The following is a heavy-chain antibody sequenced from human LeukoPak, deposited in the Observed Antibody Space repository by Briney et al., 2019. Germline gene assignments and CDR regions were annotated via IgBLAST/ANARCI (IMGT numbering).Heavy chain of an antibody. Sequence: SETLSLTCAVYGGSFSGYYWSWIRQPPGKGLEWIGEINHSGSTNYNPSLKSRVTISADTSKNQFSLKLSSVTAADTAVYYCAREKLEPAYFDYRGQGTLVTVSS. CDR1: GGSFSGYY. J-gene: IGHJ4*02. CDR3: AREKLEPAYFDY. V-gene: IGHV4-34*01. CDR2: INHSGST. D-gene: IGHD1-1*01.